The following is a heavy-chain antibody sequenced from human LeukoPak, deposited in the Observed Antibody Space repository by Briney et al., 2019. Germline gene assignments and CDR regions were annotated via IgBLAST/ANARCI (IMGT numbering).Heavy chain of an antibody. Sequence: GGSLRLSCAASGFTLSGYSMDWVRQAPGKGLEWVSHLSSDFTTMYYANSVKGRFTISRDNAKNSLYLQMNSLRAEDSAVYYCARVRLERPGIDSFDLWGQGTMVTVSS. CDR1: GFTLSGYS. CDR3: ARVRLERPGIDSFDL. D-gene: IGHD1-1*01. V-gene: IGHV3-48*01. CDR2: LSSDFTTM. J-gene: IGHJ3*01.